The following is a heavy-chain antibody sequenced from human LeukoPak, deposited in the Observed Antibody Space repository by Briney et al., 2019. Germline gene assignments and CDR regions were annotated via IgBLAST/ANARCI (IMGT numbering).Heavy chain of an antibody. CDR1: GGSISSGDYY. CDR3: ARDLVAGDALDI. CDR2: IYYSGST. V-gene: IGHV4-30-4*08. D-gene: IGHD5-12*01. Sequence: SQTLSLTCTVSGGSISSGDYYWSWIRQPPGKGLEWIGYIYYSGSTYYNPSLKSRVSISVDTSKNQFSLKLSSVTAADTAVYYCARDLVAGDALDIWGQGTMVTVSS. J-gene: IGHJ3*02.